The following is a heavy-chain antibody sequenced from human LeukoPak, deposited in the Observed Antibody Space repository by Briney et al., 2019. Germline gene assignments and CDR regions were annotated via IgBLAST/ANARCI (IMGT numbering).Heavy chain of an antibody. J-gene: IGHJ5*02. CDR2: IYTSGST. D-gene: IGHD2-15*01. CDR3: ARQVVYCSGGCCYSPTKWFDP. V-gene: IGHV4-4*09. CDR1: GGSISSYY. Sequence: SETLSLTCTVSGGSISSYYWSWIRQPPGKGLEWMGYIYTSGSTNYNPSLKSRVTISVDTSKNQFSLKLSSVTAADTAVYYCARQVVYCSGGCCYSPTKWFDPWGQGTLVTVSS.